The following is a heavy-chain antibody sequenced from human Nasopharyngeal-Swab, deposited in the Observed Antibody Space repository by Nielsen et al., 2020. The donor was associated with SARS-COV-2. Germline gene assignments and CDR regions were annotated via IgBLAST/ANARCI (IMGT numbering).Heavy chain of an antibody. V-gene: IGHV4-34*01. D-gene: IGHD2-2*01. CDR3: ARTDIVVVPAATTPRKDGMDV. CDR2: INHSGST. CDR1: GGSFSGDY. J-gene: IGHJ6*02. Sequence: SETLSLTCAVYGGSFSGDYWSWIRQPPGKGLEWIGEINHSGSTNYNPSLKSRVTISVDTSKNQFSLKLSSVTAADTAVYYCARTDIVVVPAATTPRKDGMDVWGQGTTVTVSS.